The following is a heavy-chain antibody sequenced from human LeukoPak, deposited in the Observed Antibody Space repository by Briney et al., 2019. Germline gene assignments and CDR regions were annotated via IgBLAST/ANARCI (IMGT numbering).Heavy chain of an antibody. V-gene: IGHV4-39*07. CDR2: IYYSGST. CDR3: ARGPYGDFWSGYYESYYFDY. Sequence: SETLSLTCTVSGGSISSSSYYWGWGRQPRGRGLEWIGSIYYSGSTYYNPSRKSRVTISVDTSKNQFSLKLSSVTAADTAVYYCARGPYGDFWSGYYESYYFDYWGQGTLVTVSS. J-gene: IGHJ4*02. D-gene: IGHD3-3*01. CDR1: GGSISSSSYY.